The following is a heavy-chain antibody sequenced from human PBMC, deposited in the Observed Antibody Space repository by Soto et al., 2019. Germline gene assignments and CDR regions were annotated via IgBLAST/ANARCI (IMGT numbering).Heavy chain of an antibody. J-gene: IGHJ4*02. D-gene: IGHD1-7*01. CDR2: ISSSSSTI. V-gene: IGHV3-48*01. Sequence: GGSLRLSCAASGFTFSSYSMNWVRQAPGKGLEWVSYISSSSSTIYYADSVKGRFTISRDNAKNSLYLQMNSLRAEDTAVYYCARDRGTTSLYFDYWGQGTLVTVSS. CDR3: ARDRGTTSLYFDY. CDR1: GFTFSSYS.